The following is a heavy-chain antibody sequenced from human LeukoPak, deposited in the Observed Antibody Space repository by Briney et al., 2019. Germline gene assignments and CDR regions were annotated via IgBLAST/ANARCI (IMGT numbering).Heavy chain of an antibody. CDR1: GYTFTGYY. V-gene: IGHV1-2*06. CDR3: AILMRGMTTVTTPDY. Sequence: GASVKVSCKASGYTFTGYYMHWVRQAPGQGLEWMGRINPNSGGTNYAQKFQGRVTMTRDTSISTAYMELSRLRSDDTAVYYCAILMRGMTTVTTPDYWGQGTLVTVSS. D-gene: IGHD4-17*01. CDR2: INPNSGGT. J-gene: IGHJ4*02.